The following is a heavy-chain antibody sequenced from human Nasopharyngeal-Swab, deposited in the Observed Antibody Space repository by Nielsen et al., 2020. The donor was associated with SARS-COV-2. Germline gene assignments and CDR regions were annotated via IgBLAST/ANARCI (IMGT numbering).Heavy chain of an antibody. D-gene: IGHD3-22*01. CDR3: ARDYYDSSGYYYDAFDI. CDR2: ISAYNGNT. V-gene: IGHV1-18*01. Sequence: WVRQAPGQGPEWMGWISAYNGNTNYAQKLQGRVTMTTDTSTSTAYMELRSLRSDDTAVYYCARDYYDSSGYYYDAFDIWGQGTMVTVSS. J-gene: IGHJ3*02.